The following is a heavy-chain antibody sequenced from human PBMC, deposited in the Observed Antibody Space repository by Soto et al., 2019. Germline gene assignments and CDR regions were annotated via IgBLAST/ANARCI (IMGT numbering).Heavy chain of an antibody. CDR2: IFSKDEK. J-gene: IGHJ6*02. Sequence: QVTLKESGPVLVKPTETLTLTCTVSGFSLSNARMGVSWIRQPPGKALEWLAHIFSKDEKSYSTSLKSRLTISKDTPKSQVVLTMTNMDPVDTATYYCARNVVPAALRRSDHYGMDVWGQGTTVTVSS. V-gene: IGHV2-26*01. CDR3: ARNVVPAALRRSDHYGMDV. CDR1: GFSLSNARMG. D-gene: IGHD3-3*01.